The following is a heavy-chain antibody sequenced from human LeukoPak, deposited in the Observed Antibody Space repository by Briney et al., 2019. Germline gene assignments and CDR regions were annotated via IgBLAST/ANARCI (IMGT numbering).Heavy chain of an antibody. CDR3: AKDDDYGGN. J-gene: IGHJ4*02. Sequence: GRSLRLSCAASGFTFNNYGMHWVRQAPGKGLEWVAVISYDGSNKYYADSVKGRFTISRSNSKNTLYLQMNSLRAEDTAVYYCAKDDDYGGNWGQGTLVTVSS. D-gene: IGHD4-23*01. CDR1: GFTFNNYG. V-gene: IGHV3-30*18. CDR2: ISYDGSNK.